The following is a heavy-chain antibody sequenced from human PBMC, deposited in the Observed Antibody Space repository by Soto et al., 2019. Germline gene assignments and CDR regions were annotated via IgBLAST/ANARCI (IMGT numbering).Heavy chain of an antibody. D-gene: IGHD6-13*01. V-gene: IGHV3-7*02. CDR1: GFTFTPSW. CDR3: ATISSPDDY. J-gene: IGHJ4*02. CDR2: IKQDGSEK. Sequence: EVQLVESGGGLVQPGGSLRLSCVASGFTFTPSWMSWVRQAPGKGLEWVANIKQDGSEKYYVDSVKGRFAISRDNAKNSLYLQMNSLRAEDSALYYCATISSPDDYWGQGTLVTVSS.